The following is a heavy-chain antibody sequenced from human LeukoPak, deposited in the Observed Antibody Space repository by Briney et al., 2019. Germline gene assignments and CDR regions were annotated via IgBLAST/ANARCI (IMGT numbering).Heavy chain of an antibody. J-gene: IGHJ4*02. V-gene: IGHV4-61*08. CDR1: GGSISSGGYY. D-gene: IGHD1-1*01. Sequence: PSETLSLTCTVSGGSISSGGYYWSWIRQSPGKGLEWIGYIHYSGGTKYSPSLKNRVTISMDTCKNQFSLKVSSVTAADTAVYYCARDTHSNERSDYWGQGTLVTVSS. CDR3: ARDTHSNERSDY. CDR2: IHYSGGT.